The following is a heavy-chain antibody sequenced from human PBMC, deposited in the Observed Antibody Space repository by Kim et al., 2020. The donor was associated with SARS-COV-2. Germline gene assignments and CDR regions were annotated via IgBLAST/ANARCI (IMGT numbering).Heavy chain of an antibody. CDR3: ARALKPFSSWYRFIDY. D-gene: IGHD6-13*01. CDR1: GFTFSSYA. CDR2: ISGSGGST. Sequence: GGSLRLSCAASGFTFSSYAMSWVRQAPGKGLEWVSAISGSGGSTYYAGSVKGRFTISRDNSKDTLYLQMNSLRAEDTAVYYCARALKPFSSWYRFIDYWGQGTLVTVSS. J-gene: IGHJ4*02. V-gene: IGHV3-23*01.